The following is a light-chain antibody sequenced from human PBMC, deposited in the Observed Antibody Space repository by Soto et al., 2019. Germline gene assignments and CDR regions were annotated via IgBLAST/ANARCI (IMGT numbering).Light chain of an antibody. J-gene: IGKJ5*01. CDR3: QPYSNLII. CDR1: QDVSNY. V-gene: IGKV1-33*01. Sequence: DIQMTHSPSSLSASVGDRATITCQASQDVSNYLNWYQQKLGKASKLLIYDASNLETGVPSRFIGSGSGTYFSFTISSLQLEDFATYYCQPYSNLIIFGQGTRLEIK. CDR2: DAS.